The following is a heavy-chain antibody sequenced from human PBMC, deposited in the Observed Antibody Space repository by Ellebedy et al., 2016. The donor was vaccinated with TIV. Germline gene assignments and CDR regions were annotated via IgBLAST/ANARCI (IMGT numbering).Heavy chain of an antibody. CDR1: GFSFRSYW. Sequence: GESLKISCAASGFSFRSYWMSWVRQAPGKGLEWVANIYQDGSEQYYVDSVKGRFTISRDNARNSVYLQMNSLRAEDTAVYYCARRGSYGDYSVRVNSRFDLWGQGTLVTVSS. CDR3: ARRGSYGDYSVRVNSRFDL. CDR2: IYQDGSEQ. V-gene: IGHV3-7*01. J-gene: IGHJ5*02. D-gene: IGHD4-17*01.